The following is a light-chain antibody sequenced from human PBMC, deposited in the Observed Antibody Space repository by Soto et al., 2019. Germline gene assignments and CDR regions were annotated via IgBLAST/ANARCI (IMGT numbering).Light chain of an antibody. CDR3: QVSGNSPLFT. J-gene: IGKJ3*01. V-gene: IGKV3-20*01. CDR1: QSVSSNY. CDR2: GSS. Sequence: EIVMTQSPDTLSLSPGERATLSCRASQSVSSNYVAWFQQKPGQTPRLLISGSSSRATGIPDRFGGSGSGTDFTLTISRLEPEDFAVYWCQVSGNSPLFTFGPGTKVDIK.